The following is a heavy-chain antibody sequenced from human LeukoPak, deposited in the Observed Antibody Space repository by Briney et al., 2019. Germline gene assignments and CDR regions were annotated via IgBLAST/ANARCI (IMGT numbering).Heavy chain of an antibody. Sequence: SETLSLTCTVSGGSISSYYWSWIRQPPGKGLEWIGYIYYSGSTNYNASLTNRVTISVDTSKNQFSLKLSSVTAADTAAYYCAREVGYCSGGSCYSYLDYWGQGTLVTVSS. V-gene: IGHV4-59*01. CDR1: GGSISSYY. CDR3: AREVGYCSGGSCYSYLDY. CDR2: IYYSGST. D-gene: IGHD2-15*01. J-gene: IGHJ4*02.